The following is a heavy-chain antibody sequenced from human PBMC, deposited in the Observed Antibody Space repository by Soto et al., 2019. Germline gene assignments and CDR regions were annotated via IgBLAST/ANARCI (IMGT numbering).Heavy chain of an antibody. CDR2: ISYDGSNK. J-gene: IGHJ6*02. CDR3: ANSRNYYGSGSYWFYYGMDV. V-gene: IGHV3-30-3*01. D-gene: IGHD3-10*01. Sequence: GGSLRLSCAASGFTFSSYAMHWVRQAPGKGLEWVAVISYDGSNKYYADSVKGRFTISRDNSKNTLYLQMNSLRAEDTAMYYCANSRNYYGSGSYWFYYGMDVWGQGTTVTVSS. CDR1: GFTFSSYA.